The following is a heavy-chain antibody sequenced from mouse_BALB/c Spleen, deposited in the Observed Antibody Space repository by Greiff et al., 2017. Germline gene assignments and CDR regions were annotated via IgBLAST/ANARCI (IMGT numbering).Heavy chain of an antibody. CDR1: GFSLTSYG. J-gene: IGHJ2*01. D-gene: IGHD1-1*01. CDR2: IWAGGST. Sequence: QVQLKESGPGLVAPSQSLSITCTVSGFSLTSYGVHWVRQPPGKGLEWLGVIWAGGSTNYNSALMSRLSISKDNSKSQVFLKMNSLQANDTAIYYCARNRPRVVGFDYWGQGTTLTVSS. V-gene: IGHV2-9*02. CDR3: ARNRPRVVGFDY.